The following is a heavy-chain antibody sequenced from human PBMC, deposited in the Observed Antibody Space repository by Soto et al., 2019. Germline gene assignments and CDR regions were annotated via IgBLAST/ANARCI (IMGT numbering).Heavy chain of an antibody. CDR1: GYTLTELS. J-gene: IGHJ4*02. Sequence: ASVKVSCKVSGYTLTELSMHWVRQAPGKGLEWMGGFDPEDGETIYAQKFQGRVTMTEDTSTDTAYMELSSLRSEDTAVYYCATPHPTMVRGVINNFDYWGQGTLVTVSS. CDR3: ATPHPTMVRGVINNFDY. V-gene: IGHV1-24*01. D-gene: IGHD3-10*01. CDR2: FDPEDGET.